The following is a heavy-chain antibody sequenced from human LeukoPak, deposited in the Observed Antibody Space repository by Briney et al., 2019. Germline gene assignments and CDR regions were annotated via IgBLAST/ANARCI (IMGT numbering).Heavy chain of an antibody. Sequence: GDPLKIPSKASGYRSIDYWIGWVGQMPGKGREWMAIIFPGDSDIKDSPSFQGQVTISADNSISTAYLQWSSLKASDTAMYYCVRHGLKGCSGGRCFTSFYYYGPDVWGQGSTVTVSS. CDR1: GYRSIDYW. V-gene: IGHV5-51*01. J-gene: IGHJ6*02. CDR2: IFPGDSDI. CDR3: VRHGLKGCSGGRCFTSFYYYGPDV. D-gene: IGHD2-15*01.